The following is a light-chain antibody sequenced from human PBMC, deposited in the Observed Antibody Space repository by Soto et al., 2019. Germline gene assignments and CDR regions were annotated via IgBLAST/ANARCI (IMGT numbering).Light chain of an antibody. CDR1: QSFSSN. Sequence: EFVLTQSPGTLSLSPGERATLSCRASQSFSSNLAWYQQNPGQAPRLLIYGASTRATGIPARFSGSGSGTEFTLTISSLQSEDFAVYYCQQYNNWPPLTFGQGTLLEI. V-gene: IGKV3-15*01. CDR2: GAS. CDR3: QQYNNWPPLT. J-gene: IGKJ5*01.